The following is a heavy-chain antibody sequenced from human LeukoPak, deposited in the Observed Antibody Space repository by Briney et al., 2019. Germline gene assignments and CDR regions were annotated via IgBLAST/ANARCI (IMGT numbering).Heavy chain of an antibody. CDR3: SRSRRVLCTGACYSFDY. J-gene: IGHJ4*02. Sequence: PGGSLRLSCSSSGFTFGDFGMSRFRKAPGKGPEWVGFIRSKVYGGATEYAASVKGRFIISRDDSKSIAYLQMNSLETEDTAVYYCSRSRRVLCTGACYSFDYWGQGTLVTVSS. CDR1: GFTFGDFG. D-gene: IGHD2-8*02. CDR2: IRSKVYGGAT. V-gene: IGHV3-49*03.